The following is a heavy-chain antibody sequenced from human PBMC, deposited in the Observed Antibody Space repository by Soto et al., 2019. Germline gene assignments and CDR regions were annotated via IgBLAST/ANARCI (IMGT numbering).Heavy chain of an antibody. D-gene: IGHD3-3*01. CDR1: GGTFSSYA. Sequence: SVKVSFKASGGTFSSYAISWLRQAPGQGLEWMGGIIPIFGTANYAQKFQGRVTITADKSTSTAYMELSSLRSEDTAVYYCARDRLTIFGVVDYYYYYGMDVWGQGTTVTVSS. V-gene: IGHV1-69*06. CDR3: ARDRLTIFGVVDYYYYYGMDV. CDR2: IIPIFGTA. J-gene: IGHJ6*02.